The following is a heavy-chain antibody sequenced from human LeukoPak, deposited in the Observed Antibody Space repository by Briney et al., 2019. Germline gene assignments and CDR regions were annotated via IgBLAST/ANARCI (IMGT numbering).Heavy chain of an antibody. CDR1: GFTVSSNY. CDR2: IYSGGST. D-gene: IGHD6-6*01. J-gene: IGHJ4*02. CDR3: ARGDGRVAARHGTLDY. Sequence: PGGSLRLSCAASGFTVSSNYMSWVRQTPGKGLEWVSVIYSGGSTYYADSVRGRFTISRDNSKNTLYLQMNSLRAEDTAVYYCARGDGRVAARHGTLDYWGQGTLVTVSS. V-gene: IGHV3-53*01.